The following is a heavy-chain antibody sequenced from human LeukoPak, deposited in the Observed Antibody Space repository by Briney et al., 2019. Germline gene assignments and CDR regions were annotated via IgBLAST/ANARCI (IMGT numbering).Heavy chain of an antibody. CDR2: IYYTGST. D-gene: IGHD3-10*01. CDR1: GGSISSGDYC. J-gene: IGHJ4*02. Sequence: SETLSLTCSVSGGSISSGDYCWTWIRQHPGKNLEWIGYIYYTGSTYYNPSLKSRVTISANTSKNQFSLKLSSVTAADTAVYYCARVVIYGSGSYPDYWGQGTLVTVSS. CDR3: ARVVIYGSGSYPDY. V-gene: IGHV4-31*03.